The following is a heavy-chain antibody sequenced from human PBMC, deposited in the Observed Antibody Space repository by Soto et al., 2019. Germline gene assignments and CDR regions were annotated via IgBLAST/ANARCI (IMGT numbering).Heavy chain of an antibody. CDR1: GGSISSGDYY. CDR3: AREQSRYSSSWYDY. J-gene: IGHJ4*02. CDR2: IYYSGST. D-gene: IGHD6-13*01. V-gene: IGHV4-30-4*01. Sequence: TSETLSLTCTVSGGSISSGDYYWSWIRQPPGKGLEWIGYIYYSGSTYYNPSLKSRVTISVDTSKNQFSLKLSSVTAADTAVYYCAREQSRYSSSWYDYWGQGTLVTVSS.